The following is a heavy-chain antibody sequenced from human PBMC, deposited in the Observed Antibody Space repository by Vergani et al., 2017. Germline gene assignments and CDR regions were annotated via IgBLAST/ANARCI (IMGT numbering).Heavy chain of an antibody. CDR3: ARVTHPGEMAAYFDY. Sequence: EVQLVESGGGLIQPGGSLRLSCAASGFTVSSNYMTWVRQAPGKGLEWVSVIYSCGNTSYADSVKGRFTISRDSSKNTLYLQMNSLRVDDTAVYYCARVTHPGEMAAYFDYWGQGTLVTVST. D-gene: IGHD5-24*01. J-gene: IGHJ4*02. V-gene: IGHV3-53*01. CDR2: IYSCGNT. CDR1: GFTVSSNY.